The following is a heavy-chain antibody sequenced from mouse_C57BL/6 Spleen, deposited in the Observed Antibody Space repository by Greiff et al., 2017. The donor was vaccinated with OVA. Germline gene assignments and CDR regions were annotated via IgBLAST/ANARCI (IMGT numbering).Heavy chain of an antibody. CDR3: AKDPYYYGSINY. CDR2: IDPANGNT. J-gene: IGHJ2*01. CDR1: GFTFTNTY. Sequence: EVQLQQPGAELVKPGASVKLSCKASGFTFTNTYMHWVKQRPEQGLEWIGRIDPANGNTKYAPKFQGKATITADTSSNTAYLQLSSLTSEDTAIYYCAKDPYYYGSINYWGQGTTLTVSS. V-gene: IGHV14-3*01. D-gene: IGHD1-1*01.